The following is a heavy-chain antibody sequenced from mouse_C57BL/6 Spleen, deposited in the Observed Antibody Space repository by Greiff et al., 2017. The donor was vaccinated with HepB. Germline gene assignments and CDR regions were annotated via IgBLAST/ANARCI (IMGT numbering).Heavy chain of an antibody. J-gene: IGHJ4*01. D-gene: IGHD2-3*01. V-gene: IGHV1-53*01. CDR2: INPSNGGT. Sequence: VQLQQSGTELVKPGASVKLSCKASGYTFTSYWMHWVKQRPGQGLEWIGNINPSNGGTNYNEKFKSKATLTVDKSSSTAYMQLSSLTSEDSAVYYCAREGWLLKGAMDYWGQGTSVTVSS. CDR1: GYTFTSYW. CDR3: AREGWLLKGAMDY.